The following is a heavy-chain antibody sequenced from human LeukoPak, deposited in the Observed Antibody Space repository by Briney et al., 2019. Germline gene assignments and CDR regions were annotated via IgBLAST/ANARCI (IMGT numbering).Heavy chain of an antibody. CDR3: AADLPYSNYGPLDF. CDR2: INPNSGGT. D-gene: IGHD4-11*01. J-gene: IGHJ4*02. Sequence: GASVKVSCKASGYTFTGYYMHWVRQAPGQGLEWMGWINPNSGGTNYAQKFQGRVTMTRDTSISTAYMELSRLRSDDTAVYYCAADLPYSNYGPLDFWGQGTLVTVSS. V-gene: IGHV1-2*02. CDR1: GYTFTGYY.